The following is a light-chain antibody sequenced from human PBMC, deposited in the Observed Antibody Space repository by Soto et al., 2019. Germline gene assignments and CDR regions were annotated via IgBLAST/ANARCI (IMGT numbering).Light chain of an antibody. Sequence: QSVPTQPPSVSGGPGERVPISCNWSSSKIGAGYDVHWYLQLPGTAPKLLIYGNTNRPSGVPDRFSGSKSGSSASLAITGLQAEDEADYYCQSHDSSLHASVSGTGTKVTVL. V-gene: IGLV1-40*01. CDR1: SSKIGAGYD. CDR2: GNT. J-gene: IGLJ1*01. CDR3: QSHDSSLHASV.